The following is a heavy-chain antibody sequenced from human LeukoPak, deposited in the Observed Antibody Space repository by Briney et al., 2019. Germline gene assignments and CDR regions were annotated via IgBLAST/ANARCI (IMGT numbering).Heavy chain of an antibody. CDR3: ARGAAAAAKYDY. CDR2: IIPIFGTA. Sequence: GSSVKVSCKACGGTFSSYAISWVRQAPGQGLEWMGGIIPIFGTANYAQKFQGRVTITADESTSTAYMELSSLRSEDTAVYYCARGAAAAAKYDYWGQGTLVTVSS. D-gene: IGHD6-13*01. J-gene: IGHJ4*02. V-gene: IGHV1-69*01. CDR1: GGTFSSYA.